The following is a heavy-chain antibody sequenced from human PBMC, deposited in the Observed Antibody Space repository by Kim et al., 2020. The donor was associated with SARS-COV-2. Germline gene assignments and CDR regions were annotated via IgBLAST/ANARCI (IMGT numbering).Heavy chain of an antibody. CDR3: ARGYDAFHY. J-gene: IGHJ4*02. CDR1: GFTFNNFG. D-gene: IGHD3-16*01. V-gene: IGHV3-33*01. CDR2: IWYDGSNK. Sequence: GGSLRLSCAASGFTFNNFGMHWVRQAPGKGLEWVAVIWYDGSNKYYADSVKGRFTVSRDNSKNTLYLQMNSLRAEDTAVYYCARGYDAFHYWGQGTLVTVSS.